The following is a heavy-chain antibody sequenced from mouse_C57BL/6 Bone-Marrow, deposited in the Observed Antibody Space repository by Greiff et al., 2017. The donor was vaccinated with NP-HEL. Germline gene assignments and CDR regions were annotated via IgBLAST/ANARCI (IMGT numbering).Heavy chain of an antibody. CDR3: AMGGSSRFAY. CDR2: INPSTGGT. Sequence: VQLKQSGPELVKPGASVKISCKASGYSFTGYYMNWVKQSPEKSLEWIGEINPSTGGTTYNQKFKAKATLTVDKSSSTAYMQLKSLTSEDSAVYYCAMGGSSRFAYWGQGTLVTVSA. D-gene: IGHD1-1*01. J-gene: IGHJ3*01. CDR1: GYSFTGYY. V-gene: IGHV1-42*01.